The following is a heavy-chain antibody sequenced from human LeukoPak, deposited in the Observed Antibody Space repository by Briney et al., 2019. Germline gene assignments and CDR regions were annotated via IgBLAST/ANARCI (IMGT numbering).Heavy chain of an antibody. CDR2: LVYDERI. J-gene: IGHJ4*02. Sequence: PGGSLRLSCAASGFPFSSYGMHWVRQAPGKGLEWVARLVYDERIDYANSVKGRFSISRDNSKNTLFLDMSDLRVEDTAVYYCARGRDDYFLNYWGQGTLVTVSS. CDR1: GFPFSSYG. V-gene: IGHV3-33*01. D-gene: IGHD2/OR15-2a*01. CDR3: ARGRDDYFLNY.